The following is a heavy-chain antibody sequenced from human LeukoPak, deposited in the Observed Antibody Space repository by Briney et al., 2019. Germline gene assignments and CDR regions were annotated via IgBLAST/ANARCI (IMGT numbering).Heavy chain of an antibody. CDR1: GGSISSYY. CDR2: IFYSGSP. Sequence: SETLSLTCTVSGGSISSYYWSWIRQSPGKGLEWIANIFYSGSPNYNPSLKSRVTISVDTSKNQFSLKLSSVTAADTAVYYCARVGTVVTPSWFDPWGQGTLVTVSS. D-gene: IGHD4-23*01. J-gene: IGHJ5*02. CDR3: ARVGTVVTPSWFDP. V-gene: IGHV4-59*01.